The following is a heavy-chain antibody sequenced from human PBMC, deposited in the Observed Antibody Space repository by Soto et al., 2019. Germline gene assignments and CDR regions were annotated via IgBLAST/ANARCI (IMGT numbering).Heavy chain of an antibody. CDR1: GYTFTSYY. CDR3: ARVGIDFWSGYYTVPSSGMDV. J-gene: IGHJ6*02. V-gene: IGHV1-46*01. D-gene: IGHD3-3*01. CDR2: INPSGGST. Sequence: GASVKVSCKASGYTFTSYYMHWVRQAPGQGXEWMGIINPSGGSTSYAQKFQGRVTMTRDTSTSTVYMELSSLRSEDTAVYYCARVGIDFWSGYYTVPSSGMDVWGQGTTVTVSS.